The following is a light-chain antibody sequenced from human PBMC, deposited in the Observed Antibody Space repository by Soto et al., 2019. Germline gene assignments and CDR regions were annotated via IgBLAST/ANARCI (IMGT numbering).Light chain of an antibody. CDR1: QSVLYSTNNKNY. J-gene: IGKJ4*01. V-gene: IGKV4-1*01. CDR2: CAA. CDR3: QQYYITPLT. Sequence: DIVMTQSPDSLAVSLGERATINCKSSQSVLYSTNNKNYLAGYQQKPGQPPKLLIYCAATRESGVPDRFSGSGSGTDFTLTISSLQAEDVAVYYCQQYYITPLTFGGGTKVEIK.